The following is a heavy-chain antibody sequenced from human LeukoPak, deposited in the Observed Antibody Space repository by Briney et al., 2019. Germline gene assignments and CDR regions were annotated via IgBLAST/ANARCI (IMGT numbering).Heavy chain of an antibody. Sequence: GESLKISCKGSGYSFTSYWIGWVRPMPGKGLEWMGIIYPGDSDTRYSPSFQGQVTISADKSISTAYLQWSSLKASDTAMYYCARYGGVSEVTGTNPYFDYWGQGTLVTVSS. CDR3: ARYGGVSEVTGTNPYFDY. CDR1: GYSFTSYW. CDR2: IYPGDSDT. D-gene: IGHD1-7*01. V-gene: IGHV5-51*01. J-gene: IGHJ4*02.